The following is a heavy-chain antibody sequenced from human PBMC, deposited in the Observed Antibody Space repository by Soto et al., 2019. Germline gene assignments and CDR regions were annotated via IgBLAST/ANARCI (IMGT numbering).Heavy chain of an antibody. J-gene: IGHJ4*02. CDR1: GGSISTSNW. D-gene: IGHD2-2*01. Sequence: PSETLSLTCAVSGGSISTSNWWSWVRQPPGKGLEYIGYIYDSGSTNYNPSLKSRVTISVDTSKNQFSLKLSSVTAADTALYYCARLGRYQMGIFDYWGQGTLVTVSS. CDR3: ARLGRYQMGIFDY. V-gene: IGHV4-4*02. CDR2: IYDSGST.